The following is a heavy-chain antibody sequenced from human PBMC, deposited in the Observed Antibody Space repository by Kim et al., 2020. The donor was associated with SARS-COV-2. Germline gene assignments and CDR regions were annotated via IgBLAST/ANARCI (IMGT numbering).Heavy chain of an antibody. Sequence: GGSLRLSCAASGFTFNTYGMHWVRQAPGKGLEWVAVISYDGSNKYYADSVKGRFTLSRDNSKNTLYLQMNSLRIEDTAVYYCAKSFSGSDFGYDYWGQGTLGTFSS. J-gene: IGHJ4*02. CDR3: AKSFSGSDFGYDY. D-gene: IGHD1-26*01. CDR1: GFTFNTYG. CDR2: ISYDGSNK. V-gene: IGHV3-30*18.